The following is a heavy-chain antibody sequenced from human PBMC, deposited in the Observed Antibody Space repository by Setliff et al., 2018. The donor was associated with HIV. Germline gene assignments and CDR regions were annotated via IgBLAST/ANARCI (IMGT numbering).Heavy chain of an antibody. Sequence: PGGSLRLSCSATGFTFTNYSMNWVRQPPGKGLEWVSSISSTSAYTYYADSVKGRFTISRENAKNSLYLQMNSLTAGDTAVYFCAGIGDYSISGVAFHIWGQGTMVTVSS. D-gene: IGHD4-4*01. V-gene: IGHV3-21*01. J-gene: IGHJ3*02. CDR3: AGIGDYSISGVAFHI. CDR1: GFTFTNYS. CDR2: ISSTSAYT.